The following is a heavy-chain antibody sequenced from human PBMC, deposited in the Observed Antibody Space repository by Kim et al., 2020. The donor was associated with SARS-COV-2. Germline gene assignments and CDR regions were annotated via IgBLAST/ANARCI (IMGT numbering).Heavy chain of an antibody. V-gene: IGHV3-23*01. CDR1: GFTFDIYA. J-gene: IGHJ6*02. D-gene: IGHD2-21*01. CDR3: AKVVIMDDYNYYYYYAMDV. CDR2: ISGGGVNK. Sequence: GGSLRLSCVASGFTFDIYAMSWVRQAPGKGLEWVSVISGGGVNKFYADSVRGRFTISRDNSKNTLFLQMNSLRDEDMALYYCAKVVIMDDYNYYYYYAMDVWGQGTTVTVSS.